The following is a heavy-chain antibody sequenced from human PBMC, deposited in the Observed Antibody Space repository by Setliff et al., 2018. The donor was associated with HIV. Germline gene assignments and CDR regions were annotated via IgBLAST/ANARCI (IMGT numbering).Heavy chain of an antibody. CDR2: INSASGGT. J-gene: IGHJ3*02. CDR3: ARDYLHVFDI. CDR1: GYTFTDYY. Sequence: ASVKVSCKASGYTFTDYYIHWVRQAPGQGLEWMGWINSASGGTNYAQNFQGRGTVTRDTSINTAYVELNSLKSEDTAVYYCARDYLHVFDIWGQGTMVTVSS. V-gene: IGHV1-2*02.